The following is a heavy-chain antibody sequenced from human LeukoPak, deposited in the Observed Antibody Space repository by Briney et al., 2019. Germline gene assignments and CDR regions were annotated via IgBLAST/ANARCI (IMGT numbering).Heavy chain of an antibody. V-gene: IGHV3-30*03. CDR3: AMGTYFYGVDV. Sequence: PGRSLRLSCAASGFTFSSYGMHWVRQAPGKGLEWVAGTSYDGINKYYADSVKGRFTISRDNSKNTLSLQMNSLRAEDTAVYYCAMGTYFYGVDVWGQGTTVTVSS. CDR2: TSYDGINK. CDR1: GFTFSSYG. J-gene: IGHJ6*02. D-gene: IGHD7-27*01.